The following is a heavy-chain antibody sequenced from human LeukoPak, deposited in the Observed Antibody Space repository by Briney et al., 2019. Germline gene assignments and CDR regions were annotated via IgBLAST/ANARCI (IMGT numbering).Heavy chain of an antibody. Sequence: AEPLSLTCTVSGRSVSNYYWSWIRQSPGKGLEWIGYIYYTETSYNPSLKSRVTISADTSKDQFSLKLDSVTAADTAVYCGEARKLGNDYWGQRTLVTVSS. V-gene: IGHV4-59*02. J-gene: IGHJ4*02. D-gene: IGHD7-27*01. CDR1: GRSVSNYY. CDR3: EARKLGNDY. CDR2: IYYTET.